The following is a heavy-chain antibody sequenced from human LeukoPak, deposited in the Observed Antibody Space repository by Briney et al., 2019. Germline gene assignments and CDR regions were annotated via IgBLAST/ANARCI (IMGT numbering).Heavy chain of an antibody. CDR2: INPSGGGT. CDR1: GYTFTSYY. J-gene: IGHJ4*02. D-gene: IGHD6-13*01. Sequence: ASVKVSCKASGYTFTSYYMHWVRQAPGQGLEWMGIINPSGGGTSSAQKFQGRVTMTRDTSTSTVYMELSSLRSEDTAVYYCASGQLLAAAGTKGLPTHWGQGTLVTVSS. V-gene: IGHV1-46*01. CDR3: ASGQLLAAAGTKGLPTH.